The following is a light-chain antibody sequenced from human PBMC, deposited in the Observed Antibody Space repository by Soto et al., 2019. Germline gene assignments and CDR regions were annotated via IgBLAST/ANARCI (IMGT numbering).Light chain of an antibody. V-gene: IGLV7-46*01. J-gene: IGLJ2*01. CDR3: LLSYNAARV. Sequence: QAVVTQEPSLTVSPGGTVTLTCGSSTGAVTSNHHPYWFQQKAGQAPRTLFYDTSNKLSSTPARFSGSLLGDKAALTLSGAQPEDEAQYYCLLSYNAARVFGGGTKLTVL. CDR1: TGAVTSNHH. CDR2: DTS.